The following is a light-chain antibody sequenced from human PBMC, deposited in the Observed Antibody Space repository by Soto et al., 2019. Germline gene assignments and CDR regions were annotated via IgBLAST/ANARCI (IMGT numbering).Light chain of an antibody. J-gene: IGKJ5*01. CDR2: DAS. Sequence: EIVWTQSPATLSLSPGERATLSCRASQSVSSYLAWYQQKPGQAPRLLIYDASNRATGIPARFSGSGSGTDFTLTISSLEPEDFAVYYCQQRSNWPPRITCGQGTRLEIK. CDR1: QSVSSY. CDR3: QQRSNWPPRIT. V-gene: IGKV3-11*01.